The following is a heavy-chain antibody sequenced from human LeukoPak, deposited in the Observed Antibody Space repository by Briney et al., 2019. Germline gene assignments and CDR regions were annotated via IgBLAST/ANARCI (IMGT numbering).Heavy chain of an antibody. D-gene: IGHD2-8*01. Sequence: ASVKVSCRASGYTFPSYGISWVRQAPGQGREWMGWFIAYNGNTNYAQKLPGRVNMTTDTSTSTAYMELRSMRSDDTALYYCGRDLGYCTKGVCYRNWFDPWGQGTLVTVSS. CDR1: GYTFPSYG. V-gene: IGHV1-18*01. CDR2: FIAYNGNT. CDR3: GRDLGYCTKGVCYRNWFDP. J-gene: IGHJ5*02.